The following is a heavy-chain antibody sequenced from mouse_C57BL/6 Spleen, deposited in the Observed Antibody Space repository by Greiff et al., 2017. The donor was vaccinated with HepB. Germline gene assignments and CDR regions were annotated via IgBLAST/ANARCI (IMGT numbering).Heavy chain of an antibody. CDR1: GYTFTDYY. Sequence: EVQLQQSGPVLVKPGASVKMSCKASGYTFTDYYMNWVKQSHGKSLEWIGVINPYNGGTSYNQKFKGKATLTVDKSSSTAYMELNSLTSEDSAVYYCARSSTARAMEYWGQGTSVTVSS. V-gene: IGHV1-19*01. CDR2: INPYNGGT. D-gene: IGHD1-2*01. CDR3: ARSSTARAMEY. J-gene: IGHJ4*01.